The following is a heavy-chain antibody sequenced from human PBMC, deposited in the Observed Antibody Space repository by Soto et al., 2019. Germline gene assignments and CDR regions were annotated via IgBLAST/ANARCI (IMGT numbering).Heavy chain of an antibody. J-gene: IGHJ5*02. CDR1: GFSLSNARMG. Sequence: QVTLKESGPVLVKPTETLTLTCTVSGFSLSNARMGVSWIRQPPGKALEWLAHIFSNDEKSYSTSLKSRLTLSKDTSKSQVVLTMTNMDPVDTATYYFARILNCRSVISWFDPWGQGTLVTVSS. V-gene: IGHV2-26*01. CDR3: ARILNCRSVISWFDP. CDR2: IFSNDEK. D-gene: IGHD3-10*01.